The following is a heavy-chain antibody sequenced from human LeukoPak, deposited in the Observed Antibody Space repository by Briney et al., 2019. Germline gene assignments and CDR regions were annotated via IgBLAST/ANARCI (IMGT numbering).Heavy chain of an antibody. J-gene: IGHJ6*02. CDR1: GGSISSYY. Sequence: SETLSLTCTVSGGSISSYYWSWIRQPPGKGLEWIGYICYSGSTNYNPSLKSRVTISVDTSKNQFSLKLSSVTAADTAVYYCARWLRLGAYYYYGMDVWGQGTTVTVSS. V-gene: IGHV4-59*01. CDR2: ICYSGST. D-gene: IGHD5-12*01. CDR3: ARWLRLGAYYYYGMDV.